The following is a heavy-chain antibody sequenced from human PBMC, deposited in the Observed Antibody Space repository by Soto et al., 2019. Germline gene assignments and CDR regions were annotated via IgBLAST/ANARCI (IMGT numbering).Heavy chain of an antibody. J-gene: IGHJ6*02. CDR2: INPSLGIP. CDR3: ARGGDYGDYTLDA. V-gene: IGHV1-69*02. CDR1: GGAFGSYS. D-gene: IGHD4-17*01. Sequence: QVQLVQSGAEVQKPGSSVKVSCEASGGAFGSYSINWVRQAPGQGLEWMGRINPSLGIPDYAQKCQGRVVIAAHKSTSTAYIELTSLKSDDTATYYCARGGDYGDYTLDAWGQETTVTVSS.